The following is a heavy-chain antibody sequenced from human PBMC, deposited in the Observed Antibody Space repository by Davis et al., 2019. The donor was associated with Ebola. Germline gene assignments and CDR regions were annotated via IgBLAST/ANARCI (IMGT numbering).Heavy chain of an antibody. D-gene: IGHD2-15*01. Sequence: GGSLRLSCAASGFTFRNYSMHWVRQAPGKGLEWVAVISNDGSNKYYADSEKGRFTISRDNSNNTVFLQMNSLRGGDTAVYYCAKRVVVVGADYGMDVWGKGTTVTVSS. V-gene: IGHV3-30*18. J-gene: IGHJ6*04. CDR3: AKRVVVVGADYGMDV. CDR2: ISNDGSNK. CDR1: GFTFRNYS.